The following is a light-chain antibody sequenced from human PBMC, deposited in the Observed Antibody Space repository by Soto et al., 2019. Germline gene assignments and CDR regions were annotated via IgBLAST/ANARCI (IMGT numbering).Light chain of an antibody. Sequence: DIQMTQSPSSLSASEGDRVTITCQASQDIDKFLHWYQQKPGKAPKLLIYDTSSLQTGVPSRFSGSGSGTDFVLTISNLQPEDIATYYCQQSEGLPTFGGGTKWIS. CDR2: DTS. V-gene: IGKV1-33*01. CDR1: QDIDKF. CDR3: QQSEGLPT. J-gene: IGKJ4*01.